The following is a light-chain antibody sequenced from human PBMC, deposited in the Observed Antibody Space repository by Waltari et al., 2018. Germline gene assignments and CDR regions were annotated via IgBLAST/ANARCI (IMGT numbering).Light chain of an antibody. V-gene: IGLV1-40*01. CDR3: QSYDITLRVV. CDR1: GANIGAGSD. Sequence: QSVLTQPPSVSGSPGHRVTIACTGSGANIGAGSDLHWYQQVPRAAPKLLIYGSSSRPLGVPDRFFCSTSCTSASLSIIELQAEDEADYYCQSYDITLRVVFGGGTKLTVL. CDR2: GSS. J-gene: IGLJ3*02.